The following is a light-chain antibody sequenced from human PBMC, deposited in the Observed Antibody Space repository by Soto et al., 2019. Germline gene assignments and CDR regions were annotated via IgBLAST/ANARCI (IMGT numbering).Light chain of an antibody. CDR3: TSYRAGGLYV. CDR1: SNDDVGFYKY. Sequence: QSALTQPASVSGSPGQSITISCTGTSNDDVGFYKYVSWYQQHPGKAPKLMIYDVSNRPSGVSDRFSGSKSGNTASLTISGLQAEDEADYYCTSYRAGGLYVFGTGTKLTVL. CDR2: DVS. V-gene: IGLV2-14*01. J-gene: IGLJ1*01.